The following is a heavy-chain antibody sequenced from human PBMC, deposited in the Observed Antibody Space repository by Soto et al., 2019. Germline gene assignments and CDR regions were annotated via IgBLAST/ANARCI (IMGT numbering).Heavy chain of an antibody. D-gene: IGHD3-22*01. J-gene: IGHJ5*02. CDR2: MYYSGST. CDR1: GGSISSDY. CDR3: ARGYYDSSGYYP. Sequence: SETLSLTCTVSGGSISSDYWSWIRQPPGKGLEWIGHMYYSGSTKYNPSLKSRVTISIDTSRNHFSLKLTSVTAADTALYYCARGYYDSSGYYPWGQGTLVTVSS. V-gene: IGHV4-59*01.